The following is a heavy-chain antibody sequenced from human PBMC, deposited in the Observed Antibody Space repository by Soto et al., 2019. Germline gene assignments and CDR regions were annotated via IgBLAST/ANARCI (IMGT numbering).Heavy chain of an antibody. D-gene: IGHD3-10*01. V-gene: IGHV3-48*03. CDR1: GFTFSSYE. Sequence: EVQLVESGGGLVQPGGSLRLSCAASGFTFSSYEMNWVRQAPGKGLEWVSYISSSGSTIYYADSVKGRFTISRDNAKNSLYLQMNSLRAEDTAVYYCARDSSVGGPYGMDVWGQGTTFTVSS. J-gene: IGHJ6*02. CDR2: ISSSGSTI. CDR3: ARDSSVGGPYGMDV.